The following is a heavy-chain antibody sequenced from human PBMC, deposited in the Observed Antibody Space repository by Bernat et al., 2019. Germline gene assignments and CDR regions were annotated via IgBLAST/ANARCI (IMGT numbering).Heavy chain of an antibody. CDR1: GFTFSNAW. J-gene: IGHJ4*02. V-gene: IGHV3-15*01. CDR2: IKSKTDGGTT. CDR3: AITMVRGVITSDY. Sequence: EVQLVESGGGLVKPGGSLRLSCAASGFTFSNAWMSWVRQAPGKGLEWVGRIKSKTDGGTTDYAAPVKGRFTISRDNSKNTLYLQMNSLRAEDTAVYYCAITMVRGVITSDYWGQGTLVTVSS. D-gene: IGHD3-10*01.